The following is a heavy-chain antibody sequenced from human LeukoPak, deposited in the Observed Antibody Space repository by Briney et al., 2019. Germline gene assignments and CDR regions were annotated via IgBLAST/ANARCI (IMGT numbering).Heavy chain of an antibody. D-gene: IGHD6-13*01. Sequence: PGGSLRLSCAASRFTFSSYAMSWVRQAPGKGLEWVSAISGSGGSTYYADSVKGRFTISRDNSKNTLYLQMNSLRAEDTAVYYCAKDPPSGIAAAGDTANFDYWGQGTLVTVSS. CDR3: AKDPPSGIAAAGDTANFDY. J-gene: IGHJ4*02. CDR1: RFTFSSYA. CDR2: ISGSGGST. V-gene: IGHV3-23*01.